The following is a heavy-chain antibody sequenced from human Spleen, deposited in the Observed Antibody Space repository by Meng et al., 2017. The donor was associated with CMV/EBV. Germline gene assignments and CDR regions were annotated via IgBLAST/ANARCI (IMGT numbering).Heavy chain of an antibody. CDR1: GGTFSSYG. V-gene: IGHV1-69*05. CDR2: IIPIFGTA. J-gene: IGHJ4*02. CDR3: ARAPGRYCTSINCYYFDY. Sequence: SVKVSCKASGGTFSSYGVSWVRQAPGQRPEWMGGIIPIFGTANYAQKSQGRVTITTDESTTTAYMELSSLRSEDTAIYYCARAPGRYCTSINCYYFDYWGQGTLVTVSS. D-gene: IGHD2-8*01.